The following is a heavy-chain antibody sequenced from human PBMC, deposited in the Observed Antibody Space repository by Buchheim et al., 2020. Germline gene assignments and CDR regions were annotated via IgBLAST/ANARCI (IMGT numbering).Heavy chain of an antibody. CDR1: GGSFSGYY. D-gene: IGHD1-7*01. CDR2: INHSGST. CDR3: ARLTGTTGGWFDP. J-gene: IGHJ5*02. V-gene: IGHV4-34*01. Sequence: QVQLQQWGAGLLKPSETLSLTCAVYGGSFSGYYWSWIRQPPGKGLEWIGEINHSGSTNYNPSLKSRVTISVGTSKNQFSLKLSSVTAADTAVYYCARLTGTTGGWFDPWGQGTL.